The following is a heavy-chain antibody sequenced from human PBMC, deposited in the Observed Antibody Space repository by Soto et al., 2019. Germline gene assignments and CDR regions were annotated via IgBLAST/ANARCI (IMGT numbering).Heavy chain of an antibody. D-gene: IGHD3-16*02. J-gene: IGHJ3*02. Sequence: QVQLQESGPGLVKPSQTLSLTCTVSGGSISSGGYYWSWIRQHPGKGLEWIGYIYYSGSTYYNPSLKSRVTISVDTSKNQFSLKLSSVTAADTAVYYCARDRGLLVWASAVVDAFDIWGQGTMVTVSS. V-gene: IGHV4-31*03. CDR3: ARDRGLLVWASAVVDAFDI. CDR1: GGSISSGGYY. CDR2: IYYSGST.